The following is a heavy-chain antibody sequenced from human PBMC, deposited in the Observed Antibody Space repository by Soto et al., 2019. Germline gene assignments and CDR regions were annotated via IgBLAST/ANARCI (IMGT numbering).Heavy chain of an antibody. CDR2: ISWNSGSI. D-gene: IGHD4-4*01. V-gene: IGHV3-9*01. Sequence: GGSLRLSYAASGFTFDDYAMHWVRQAPGKGLEWVSGISWNSGSIGYADSVKGRFTISRDNAKNSLYLQMNSLRAEDTALYYCAKDIQDYYYYGMDVWGQGTTVTVSS. J-gene: IGHJ6*02. CDR1: GFTFDDYA. CDR3: AKDIQDYYYYGMDV.